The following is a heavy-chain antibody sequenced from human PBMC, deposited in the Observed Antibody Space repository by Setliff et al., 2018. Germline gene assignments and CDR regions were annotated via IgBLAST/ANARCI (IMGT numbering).Heavy chain of an antibody. D-gene: IGHD6-19*01. CDR3: ARDLGRRPPYSSGWYEY. V-gene: IGHV1-3*01. CDR1: GYTFTSYA. CDR2: INAGNGNT. Sequence: ASVKVSCKASGYTFTSYAMHWVRQAPGQRLEWMGWINAGNGNTKYSQKFQGRVTTSVDTSKNQFSLKLSSVTAADTAVYYRARDLGRRPPYSSGWYEYWGQGTLVTVSS. J-gene: IGHJ4*02.